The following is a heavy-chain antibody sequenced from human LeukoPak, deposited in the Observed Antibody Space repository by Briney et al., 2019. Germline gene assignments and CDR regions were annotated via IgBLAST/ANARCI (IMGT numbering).Heavy chain of an antibody. CDR3: ARGGIAAAGPSYYYGMDV. CDR1: GGSFSGYY. V-gene: IGHV4-34*01. J-gene: IGHJ6*02. CDR2: INHSGST. Sequence: SETLSLTCAVYGGSFSGYYWSWIRQPPGKGLEWIGEINHSGSTNYNPSLKSRVTISVDTSKNQFSLKLSSVTAADTAVYYCARGGIAAAGPSYYYGMDVWGQGTTVIVSS. D-gene: IGHD6-13*01.